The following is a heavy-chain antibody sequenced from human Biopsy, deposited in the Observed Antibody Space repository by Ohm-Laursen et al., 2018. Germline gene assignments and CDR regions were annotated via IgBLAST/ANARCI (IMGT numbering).Heavy chain of an antibody. CDR1: GGSFSGSY. D-gene: IGHD5-12*01. Sequence: SQTLSLTCPVYGGSFSGSYWTWIRQPPGKGLEWLGEISHSGTSNHNPSLKSRVTISMDTSKNQFSLKLTSVTAADTAVYYCARWEVGYSANDLRFDYWGQGTLVTVSS. J-gene: IGHJ4*02. CDR3: ARWEVGYSANDLRFDY. V-gene: IGHV4-34*01. CDR2: ISHSGTS.